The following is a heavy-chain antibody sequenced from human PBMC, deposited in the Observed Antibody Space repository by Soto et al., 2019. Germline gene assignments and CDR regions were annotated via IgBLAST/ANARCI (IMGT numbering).Heavy chain of an antibody. CDR2: IYYSGST. D-gene: IGHD4-4*01. CDR1: GGSISSGGYY. Sequence: SETLSLTCTVSGGSISSGGYYWSWIRQHPGKGLEWIGYIYYSGSTYYNPSLKSRVTISVDTSKNQFSLKLSSVTAADTAVYYCASGGATERADYYYGMDVWGQGTTVTVSS. CDR3: ASGGATERADYYYGMDV. J-gene: IGHJ6*02. V-gene: IGHV4-31*03.